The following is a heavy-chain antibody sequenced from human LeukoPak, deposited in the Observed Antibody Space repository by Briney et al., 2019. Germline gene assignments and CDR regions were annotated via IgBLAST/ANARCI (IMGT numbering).Heavy chain of an antibody. V-gene: IGHV4-38-2*02. Sequence: PSETLSLTCTVSGYSISSGYYWGWIRQPPGKGLEWIGSIYHSGSTYYNPSLKSRVTISVDTSKNQFSLKLSSVTAADTAVYYCVRVVAAAGTFWSYFDYWGQGTLVTVSS. J-gene: IGHJ4*02. CDR1: GYSISSGYY. CDR2: IYHSGST. D-gene: IGHD6-13*01. CDR3: VRVVAAAGTFWSYFDY.